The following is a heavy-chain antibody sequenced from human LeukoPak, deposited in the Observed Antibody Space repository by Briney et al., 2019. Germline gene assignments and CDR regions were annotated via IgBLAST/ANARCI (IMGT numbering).Heavy chain of an antibody. D-gene: IGHD3-16*02. V-gene: IGHV3-53*01. CDR1: GFTVSSNY. CDR2: IYTVGST. J-gene: IGHJ4*02. CDR3: ARDVAVGALDY. Sequence: PGGSLRLSCAASGFTVSSNYMSWVRQAPGKGLEWVSVIYTVGSTYYADSVKGRFTISRDNSKNTLYLQMNSLRAEDTAVYYCARDVAVGALDYWGQGTLVTVSS.